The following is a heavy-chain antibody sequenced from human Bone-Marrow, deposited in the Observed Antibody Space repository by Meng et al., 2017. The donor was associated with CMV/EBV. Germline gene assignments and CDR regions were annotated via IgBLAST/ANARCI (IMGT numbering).Heavy chain of an antibody. CDR1: GFTFDDYA. Sequence: GESLKISCAASGFTFDDYAMHWVRQAPGKGLEWVSLISWDGGSTYYADSVKGRFTISRDNSKNSLYLQMNSLRAEDTAVYYCAREGGWLQPSIDYWGQGTLVTVYS. CDR2: ISWDGGST. V-gene: IGHV3-43D*03. J-gene: IGHJ4*02. CDR3: AREGGWLQPSIDY. D-gene: IGHD5-24*01.